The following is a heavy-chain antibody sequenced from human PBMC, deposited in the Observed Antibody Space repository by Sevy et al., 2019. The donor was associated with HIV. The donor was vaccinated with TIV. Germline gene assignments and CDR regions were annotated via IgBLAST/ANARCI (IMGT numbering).Heavy chain of an antibody. CDR2: ISGSGGST. J-gene: IGHJ4*02. V-gene: IGHV3-23*01. CDR1: GFTFRSYA. CDR3: VKDVTFEGDHFDS. D-gene: IGHD3-16*01. Sequence: GGSLRLSCAASGFTFRSYAMSWVRQAPGKGLEWVAVISGSGGSTFYEDSVKGRFTISRDNSKNTLDLEMNSLRAEDTAVYYCVKDVTFEGDHFDSWGQGILVTVSS.